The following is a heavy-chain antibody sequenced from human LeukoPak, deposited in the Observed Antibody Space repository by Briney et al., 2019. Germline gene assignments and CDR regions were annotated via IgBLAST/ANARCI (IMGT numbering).Heavy chain of an antibody. CDR2: IRQDGGEK. V-gene: IGHV3-7*01. Sequence: GGSLRLSCAASGFTFSSYYLSWVRQAPGKGLEWVANIRQDGGEKYYVDSVKGRFTISRDNAKNSLSLQMSSLRAEDTAVYYCVGRRTSAAGNFWGQGTLVTVSS. CDR3: VGRRTSAAGNF. J-gene: IGHJ4*02. D-gene: IGHD6-13*01. CDR1: GFTFSSYY.